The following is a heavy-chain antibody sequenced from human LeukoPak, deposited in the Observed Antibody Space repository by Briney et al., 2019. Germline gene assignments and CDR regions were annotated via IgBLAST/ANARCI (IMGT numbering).Heavy chain of an antibody. CDR2: ISGSGTGT. Sequence: GGSLRLSCAASGFTFSSSAMSWVRQAPGKGLYWVSAISGSGTGTYYADSVKGRFTISRDNSKNTLYLQMNSLRAEDTAVYYCAKEGGTGTRFDYWDQGTLVTVS. CDR3: AKEGGTGTRFDY. CDR1: GFTFSSSA. J-gene: IGHJ4*02. D-gene: IGHD1-7*01. V-gene: IGHV3-23*01.